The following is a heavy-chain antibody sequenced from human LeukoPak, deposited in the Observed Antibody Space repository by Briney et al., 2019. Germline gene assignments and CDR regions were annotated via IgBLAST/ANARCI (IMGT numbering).Heavy chain of an antibody. D-gene: IGHD1-26*01. V-gene: IGHV1-18*01. CDR1: GYTFTSYG. J-gene: IGHJ3*02. Sequence: GASVKVSCKASGYTFTSYGISWVRQAPGQGLEWMGWISAYNGNTNYAQKLQGRVTITRNTSISTAYMELSSLRSEDTAVYYCARDQVGALVAFDIWGQGTMVTVSS. CDR2: ISAYNGNT. CDR3: ARDQVGALVAFDI.